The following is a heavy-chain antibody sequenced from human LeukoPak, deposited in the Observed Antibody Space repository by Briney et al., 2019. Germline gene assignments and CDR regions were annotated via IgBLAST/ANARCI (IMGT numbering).Heavy chain of an antibody. D-gene: IGHD4-17*01. CDR1: GFTFSSYW. Sequence: PGGSLRLSCAASGFTFSSYWMHWVRQAPGKGLVWVSRINSDGSSTTYADSVKGRFTISRDKAKNTLYLQMNSLRAEDTAVYYCARGKTPAVTTPFDYWGQGTLVTVSS. V-gene: IGHV3-74*01. CDR3: ARGKTPAVTTPFDY. J-gene: IGHJ4*02. CDR2: INSDGSST.